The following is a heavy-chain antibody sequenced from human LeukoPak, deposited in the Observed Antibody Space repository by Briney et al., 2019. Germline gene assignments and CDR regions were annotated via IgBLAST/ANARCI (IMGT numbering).Heavy chain of an antibody. V-gene: IGHV3-21*01. CDR2: ISSSSSYI. CDR1: GFTFSSYS. CDR3: ATFNPYSNYFDY. J-gene: IGHJ4*02. D-gene: IGHD4-11*01. Sequence: PGGSLRLSCAASGFTFSSYSMNWVRQAPGKGLEGVSSISSSSSYIYYADSVKGRFTISRDNAKNSLYLQMNSLRAEDTAVYYCATFNPYSNYFDYWGQGTLVTVSS.